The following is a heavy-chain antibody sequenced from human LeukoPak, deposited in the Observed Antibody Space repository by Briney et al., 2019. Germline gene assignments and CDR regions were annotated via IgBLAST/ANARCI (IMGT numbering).Heavy chain of an antibody. Sequence: SETMSLTCTVSGGPISSGDYYWSWIRQPPGKGLEWIGYIYYSGSTYYNPSLKSRVTISVDTSKNQFSLKLSSVTAADTAVYYCTRDTLDIAVAGKWFDPWGQGTRVTVSS. CDR2: IYYSGST. CDR3: TRDTLDIAVAGKWFDP. D-gene: IGHD6-19*01. V-gene: IGHV4-30-4*08. J-gene: IGHJ5*02. CDR1: GGPISSGDYY.